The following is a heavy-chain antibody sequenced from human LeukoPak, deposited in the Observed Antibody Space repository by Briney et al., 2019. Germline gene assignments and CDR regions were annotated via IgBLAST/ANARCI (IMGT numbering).Heavy chain of an antibody. V-gene: IGHV3-30-3*01. CDR3: ARDGSLLWFGELIV. D-gene: IGHD3-10*01. CDR1: GFTFSSYA. J-gene: IGHJ4*02. Sequence: PGGSLRLSCAASGFTFSSYAMHWVRQAPGKGLEWVAVISYDGSNKYYADSVKGRFTISRDNSKNTLYLQMNSLRVEDTAVYYCARDGSLLWFGELIVWGQGTLVTVSS. CDR2: ISYDGSNK.